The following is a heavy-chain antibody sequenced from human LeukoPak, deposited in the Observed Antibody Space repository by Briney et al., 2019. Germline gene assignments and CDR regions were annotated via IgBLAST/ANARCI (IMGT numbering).Heavy chain of an antibody. CDR3: ARDLFLVPDY. D-gene: IGHD2-8*02. J-gene: IGHJ4*02. CDR2: IYHSGST. V-gene: IGHV4-39*07. CDR1: GGSISSSSYY. Sequence: SETLSLTCTVSGGSISSSSYYWGWIRQPPGKGLEWIGEIYHSGSTNYNPSLKSRVTISVDKSKNQFSLKLSSVTAADTAVYYCARDLFLVPDYWGQGTLVTVSS.